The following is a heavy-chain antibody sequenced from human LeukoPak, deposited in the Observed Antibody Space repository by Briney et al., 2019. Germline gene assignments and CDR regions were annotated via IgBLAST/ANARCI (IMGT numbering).Heavy chain of an antibody. V-gene: IGHV1-69-2*01. CDR3: ARDSGPSPGDAFDI. J-gene: IGHJ3*02. CDR1: GYTFTDYY. Sequence: ATVKISCKASGYTFTDYYMHWVQQAPGKGLEWMGRVDPEDGETIYAEKFQGRVTITADTSTDTAYMELSSLRSADTAVYYCARDSGPSPGDAFDIWGQGTMVTVSS. CDR2: VDPEDGET. D-gene: IGHD3-10*01.